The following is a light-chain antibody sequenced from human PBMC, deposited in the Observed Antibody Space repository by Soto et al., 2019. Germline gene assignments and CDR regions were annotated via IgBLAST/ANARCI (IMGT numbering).Light chain of an antibody. CDR3: CSYAGRSTLV. CDR1: SSDVGSYNL. J-gene: IGLJ3*02. CDR2: EGS. Sequence: QSALTQPASVSGSPGQSITISCTGSSSDVGSYNLVYWHQQYPGKAPKLMIYEGSKRPSGVSNRFSGSKSGNTASLTSSGLQAEDEADYYCCSYAGRSTLVFGGGTKLTVL. V-gene: IGLV2-23*01.